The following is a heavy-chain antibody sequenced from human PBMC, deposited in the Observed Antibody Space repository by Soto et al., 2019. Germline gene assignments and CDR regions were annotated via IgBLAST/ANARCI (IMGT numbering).Heavy chain of an antibody. J-gene: IGHJ4*02. V-gene: IGHV1-69*02. CDR1: GGTFSSYT. CDR3: AILVGPFVDSSPPGDY. D-gene: IGHD1-26*01. Sequence: QVQLVQSGAEVKKPGSSVKVSCKASGGTFSSYTISWVRQAPGQGLEWMGRIIPILGIANYAQKFQGRVTITADKYTSTAYMELSSLRSEDTAVYYCAILVGPFVDSSPPGDYWGQGTLVTVSS. CDR2: IIPILGIA.